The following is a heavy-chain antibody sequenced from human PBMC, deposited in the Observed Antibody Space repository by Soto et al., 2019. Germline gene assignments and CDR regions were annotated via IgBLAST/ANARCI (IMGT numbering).Heavy chain of an antibody. CDR3: ARALFPDVDIYAMDV. J-gene: IGHJ6*02. CDR1: GFTFRDHA. Sequence: GGSLRLSCAASGFTFRDHAMHWVRQAPGKGREWLAIIWNDGSNKFYAGSVQGRFTISRDNSKNTVYLQMNTLSAEDTAVYYCARALFPDVDIYAMDVWGQGTTVTVPS. D-gene: IGHD5-12*01. CDR2: IWNDGSNK. V-gene: IGHV3-33*01.